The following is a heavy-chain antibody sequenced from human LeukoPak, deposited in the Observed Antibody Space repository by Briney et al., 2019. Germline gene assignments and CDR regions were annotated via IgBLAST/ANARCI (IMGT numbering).Heavy chain of an antibody. V-gene: IGHV4-38-2*02. D-gene: IGHD2-15*01. CDR2: IYHSGST. J-gene: IGHJ4*02. CDR1: GYSISSGYY. CDR3: ARQGGYCSGGSCPNYFDY. Sequence: PSETLSLTCTVSGYSISSGYYWGWIRQPPGKGLEWIGSIYHSGSTYYNPSLKSRVTISVDTSKNQFSLKPSSVTAADTAVYYCARQGGYCSGGSCPNYFDYWGQGTLVTVSS.